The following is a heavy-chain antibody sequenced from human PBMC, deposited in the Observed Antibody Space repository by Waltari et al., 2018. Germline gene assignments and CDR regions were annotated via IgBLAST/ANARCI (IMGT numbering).Heavy chain of an antibody. D-gene: IGHD3-10*01. CDR3: ARVGTLAFDF. J-gene: IGHJ3*01. Sequence: QVRLQESGPGMVKSSQTLSLTCTVSGGSIRTGNYYWTWIRHLPGKGLEWIGYVYFTGSTLYNPALASRLSITVDTSKNQFSLNLESVRPADTAVYYCARVGTLAFDFWGQGTEVAVSS. V-gene: IGHV4-31*03. CDR2: VYFTGST. CDR1: GGSIRTGNYY.